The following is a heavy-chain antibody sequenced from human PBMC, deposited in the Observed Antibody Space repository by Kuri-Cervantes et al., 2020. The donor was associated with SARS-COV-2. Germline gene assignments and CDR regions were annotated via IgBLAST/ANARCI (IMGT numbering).Heavy chain of an antibody. Sequence: GESLKISCAASGFTFSSYAMHWVRQAPGKGLEWVSSISSSSSYIYYADSVKGRFTISRDNAKNSLYLRMNSLRAEDTAVYYCARDALTPGRWYYYDSSGYYDYWGQGTLVTVSS. CDR1: GFTFSSYA. CDR2: ISSSSSYI. V-gene: IGHV3-21*01. D-gene: IGHD3-22*01. CDR3: ARDALTPGRWYYYDSSGYYDY. J-gene: IGHJ4*02.